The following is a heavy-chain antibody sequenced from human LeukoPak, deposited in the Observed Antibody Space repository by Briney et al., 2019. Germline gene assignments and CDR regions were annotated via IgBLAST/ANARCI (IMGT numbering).Heavy chain of an antibody. V-gene: IGHV4-59*01. CDR1: GGSISSYY. Sequence: PSETLSLTCTVSGGSISSYYWSWIRQPPGKGLEWIGYIYCSGSTNYNPSLKSRVTISVDTSKSQFSLKLSSVTAADTAVYYCARHGTPGTNLNWFDPWGQGTLVTVSS. J-gene: IGHJ5*02. D-gene: IGHD1-1*01. CDR3: ARHGTPGTNLNWFDP. CDR2: IYCSGST.